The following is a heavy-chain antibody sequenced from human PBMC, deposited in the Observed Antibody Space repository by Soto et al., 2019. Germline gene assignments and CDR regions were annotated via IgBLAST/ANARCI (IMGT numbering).Heavy chain of an antibody. CDR3: ARADAVITINFDY. V-gene: IGHV1-18*01. CDR2: ISVYNDNT. Sequence: XSVKVSCKTSGYTFSDYGINWVRQAPGQGLEWMGWISVYNDNTNYAQNLQDRVTMTTDTSTSTAYLELRGLRSDDTAVYYCARADAVITINFDYWGQGTLVTVSS. CDR1: GYTFSDYG. D-gene: IGHD3-9*01. J-gene: IGHJ4*02.